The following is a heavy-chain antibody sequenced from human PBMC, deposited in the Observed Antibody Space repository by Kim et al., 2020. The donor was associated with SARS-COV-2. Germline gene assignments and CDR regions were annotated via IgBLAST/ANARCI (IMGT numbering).Heavy chain of an antibody. J-gene: IGHJ6*02. Sequence: EQKCQGRVTRTRDTSTSTVYMELSSLRSEDTAVYYCAGDLSGYYYYGMDVWGQGTTVTVSS. V-gene: IGHV1-46*01. D-gene: IGHD1-26*01. CDR3: AGDLSGYYYYGMDV.